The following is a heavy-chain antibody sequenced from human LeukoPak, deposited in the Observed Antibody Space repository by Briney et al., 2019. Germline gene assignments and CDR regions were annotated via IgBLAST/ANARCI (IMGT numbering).Heavy chain of an antibody. Sequence: SETLSLTCTVSGGSISSYYWSWIRQPPGKGLEWIGYIYYSGSTNYNPSLKSRVTISVDTSKNQLSLKLSSVTAADTAVYYCARSPGGALNWFDPWGQGTLVTVSS. V-gene: IGHV4-59*08. CDR1: GGSISSYY. J-gene: IGHJ5*02. CDR3: ARSPGGALNWFDP. D-gene: IGHD1-1*01. CDR2: IYYSGST.